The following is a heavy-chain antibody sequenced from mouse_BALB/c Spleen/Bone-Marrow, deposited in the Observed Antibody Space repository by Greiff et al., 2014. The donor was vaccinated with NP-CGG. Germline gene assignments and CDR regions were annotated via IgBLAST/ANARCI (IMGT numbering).Heavy chain of an antibody. Sequence: QVQLKESGAELMKPGASVKISCKATGYTFSSYWIEWIKQRPGHGLEWIGEILPGNVTTNYNGRFKGKATFTADTSSNTAYMQLSSLTSEDSAVYYCARDHFDYWGPGTTLTVSS. V-gene: IGHV1-9*01. J-gene: IGHJ2*01. CDR3: ARDHFDY. CDR2: ILPGNVTT. CDR1: GYTFSSYW.